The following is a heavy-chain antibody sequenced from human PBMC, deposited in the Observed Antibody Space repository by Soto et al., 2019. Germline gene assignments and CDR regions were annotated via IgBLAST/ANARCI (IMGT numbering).Heavy chain of an antibody. CDR2: IYYSGST. Sequence: PSETLSLTCTVSGGSISSGDYYWSWIRQPPGKGLEWIGYIYYSGSTYYNPPLKSRVTISVDTSKNQFSLKLSSVTAADTAVYYCASSGITIFGVVTRLFDYWGQGTLVTVSS. V-gene: IGHV4-30-4*01. CDR1: GGSISSGDYY. D-gene: IGHD3-3*01. J-gene: IGHJ4*02. CDR3: ASSGITIFGVVTRLFDY.